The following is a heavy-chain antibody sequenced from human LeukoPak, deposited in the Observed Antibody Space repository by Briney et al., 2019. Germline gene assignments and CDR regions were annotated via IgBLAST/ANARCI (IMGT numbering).Heavy chain of an antibody. J-gene: IGHJ6*03. D-gene: IGHD4-17*01. CDR2: IIPIFGTA. Sequence: SVKVSCKASGGTFSSYAISWVRQAPGQGLEWMGGIIPIFGTANYAQKFQGRVTITTAESTSTAYMELSSLRSEDTAVYYCARVHRSALTTVITPWYYYMDVWGKGTTVTVSS. V-gene: IGHV1-69*05. CDR3: ARVHRSALTTVITPWYYYMDV. CDR1: GGTFSSYA.